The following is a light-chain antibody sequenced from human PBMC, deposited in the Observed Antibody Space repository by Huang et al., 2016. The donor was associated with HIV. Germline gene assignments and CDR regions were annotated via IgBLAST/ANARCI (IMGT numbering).Light chain of an antibody. V-gene: IGKV3-15*01. CDR2: DAS. CDR1: QSVSSR. CDR3: QQYNKWPT. J-gene: IGKJ1*01. Sequence: EIVMTQSPGTLSVSPGERATLSCRASQSVSSRLAWYQQRPGQAPRLLIYDASRRPTDIPTRFSGSGSGTEFTLTISSLQSEDFALYYCQQYNKWPTFGQGTKVEIK.